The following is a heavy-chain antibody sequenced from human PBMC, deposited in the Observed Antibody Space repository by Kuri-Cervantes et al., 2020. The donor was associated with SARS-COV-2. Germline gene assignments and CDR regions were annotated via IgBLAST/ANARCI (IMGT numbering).Heavy chain of an antibody. V-gene: IGHV3-30*04. CDR2: ISYDGTNK. CDR3: ARGALICGSSSSHGDFDL. CDR1: GFRFSSFA. J-gene: IGHJ2*01. Sequence: GGSLRPSCAVSGFRFSSFAMHWVRQAPGKGMEWVAVISYDGTNKYHGDSVRGRFTIPRDNSKNKLHLQMDSLRTEDTAVHYCARGALICGSSSSHGDFDLWGRGTLVTVSS. D-gene: IGHD2-2*01.